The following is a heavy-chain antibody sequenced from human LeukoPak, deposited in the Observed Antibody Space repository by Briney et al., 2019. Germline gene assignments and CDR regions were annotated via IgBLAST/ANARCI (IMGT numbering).Heavy chain of an antibody. V-gene: IGHV3-15*01. J-gene: IGHJ3*02. Sequence: PGGSLRLSCAASGFTVSSNYMSWVRQAPGKGLEWVGRIKSKADGGTTDYAAPVKGRFTISRDDSKNTLYLQMNSLKTEDTAVYYCTTDPDGYEANIWGQGTMVTVSS. CDR2: IKSKADGGTT. CDR3: TTDPDGYEANI. CDR1: GFTVSSNY. D-gene: IGHD5-24*01.